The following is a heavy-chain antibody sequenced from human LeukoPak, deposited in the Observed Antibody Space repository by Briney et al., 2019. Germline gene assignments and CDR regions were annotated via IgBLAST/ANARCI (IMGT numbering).Heavy chain of an antibody. CDR1: GFTFSSYA. J-gene: IGHJ4*02. Sequence: AGGSLRLSCAASGFTFSSYAMSWVRQAPGKGLEWVSAISGSGGSTYYADSVKGRFTISRDNSKNTLYLQMNSLRAEDTAVYYCATQSMVRGVSEFDYWGQGTLVTVSS. D-gene: IGHD3-10*01. V-gene: IGHV3-23*01. CDR2: ISGSGGST. CDR3: ATQSMVRGVSEFDY.